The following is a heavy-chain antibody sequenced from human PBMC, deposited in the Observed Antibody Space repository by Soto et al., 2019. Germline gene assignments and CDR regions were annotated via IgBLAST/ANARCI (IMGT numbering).Heavy chain of an antibody. Sequence: ASVKVSCKASGYTFTSYNMHWVRQAPGQGLEWMGIINPSGGSTSYAQKFQGRVTMTRDTSTSTVYMELSSLRSEDTAVYYCARKRQLGDYYYGMDVWGQGTTVTVSS. CDR1: GYTFTSYN. V-gene: IGHV1-46*01. J-gene: IGHJ6*02. D-gene: IGHD1-1*01. CDR2: INPSGGST. CDR3: ARKRQLGDYYYGMDV.